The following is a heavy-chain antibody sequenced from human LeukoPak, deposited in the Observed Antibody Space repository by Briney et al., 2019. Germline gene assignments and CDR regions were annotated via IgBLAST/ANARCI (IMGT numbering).Heavy chain of an antibody. Sequence: GGSLRLSCAVSGFPFSVYEMNWVRQAPGKGLEWVSSITGSSSYRYYADSVKGRFTVSRDNGKRSLFLKMNSLRAEDTAVYYCTRGYGSGSYYSARIGYYFDYWGQGALLTVSS. D-gene: IGHD3-10*01. CDR3: TRGYGSGSYYSARIGYYFDY. CDR1: GFPFSVYE. CDR2: ITGSSSYR. V-gene: IGHV3-21*01. J-gene: IGHJ4*02.